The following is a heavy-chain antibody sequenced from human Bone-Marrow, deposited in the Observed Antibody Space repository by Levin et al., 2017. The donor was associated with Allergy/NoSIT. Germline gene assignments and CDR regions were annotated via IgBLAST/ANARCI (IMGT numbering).Heavy chain of an antibody. V-gene: IGHV3-7*01. D-gene: IGHD3-16*01. J-gene: IGHJ4*02. Sequence: PGGSLRLSCAASGFTFGSYWMTWVRQAPGKGLEWVANIKQDGSEKSYVQSVRGRFTISRDNAKNSVHLQMNSLRAEDTAVYYCARDEGWGRSDYWGQGTLVTVSS. CDR1: GFTFGSYW. CDR3: ARDEGWGRSDY. CDR2: IKQDGSEK.